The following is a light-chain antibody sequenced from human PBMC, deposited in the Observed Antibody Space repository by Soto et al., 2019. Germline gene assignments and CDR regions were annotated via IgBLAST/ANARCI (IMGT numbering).Light chain of an antibody. CDR3: QQYGSSGT. V-gene: IGKV3-20*01. J-gene: IGKJ1*01. CDR1: QSVSSSY. Sequence: ELVLTQSPGTLSLSPGERATRSCRASQSVSSSYLALYQQKPGQAPRLLIYGASSRATGIPDRFSGSGSGTDFTLTISRLEPEDFAVYYCQQYGSSGTFGQGTK. CDR2: GAS.